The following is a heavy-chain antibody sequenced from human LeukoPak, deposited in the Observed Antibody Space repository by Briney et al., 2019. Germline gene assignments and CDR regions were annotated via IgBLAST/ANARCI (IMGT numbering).Heavy chain of an antibody. V-gene: IGHV3-49*04. D-gene: IGHD6-13*01. CDR2: IRSKAYGGTT. CDR3: TRDRPQYAAAAGTPWYYYYGMDV. J-gene: IGHJ6*02. Sequence: GGSLRLSCAASGFTVGSNYMSWVRQAPGKGLEWVGFIRSKAYGGTTEYAASAKGRFTISRDDSKSIAYLQMNSLKTEDTAVYYCTRDRPQYAAAAGTPWYYYYGMDVWGQGTTVTVSS. CDR1: GFTVGSNY.